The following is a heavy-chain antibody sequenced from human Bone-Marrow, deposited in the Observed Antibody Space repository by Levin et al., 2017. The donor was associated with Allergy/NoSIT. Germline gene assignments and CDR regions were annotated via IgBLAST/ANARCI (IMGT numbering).Heavy chain of an antibody. D-gene: IGHD5-12*01. CDR1: GFTFSNAW. CDR2: IKSKSDGETI. CDR3: TTELNSGYEGY. Sequence: GESLKISCAASGFTFSNAWMTWVRQAPGKGLEWVGRIKSKSDGETIDYAAPVKGRFTISRDDSKNTLYLQMNSLKTEDTAVYFCTTELNSGYEGYWGQGTLVTVSS. V-gene: IGHV3-15*01. J-gene: IGHJ4*02.